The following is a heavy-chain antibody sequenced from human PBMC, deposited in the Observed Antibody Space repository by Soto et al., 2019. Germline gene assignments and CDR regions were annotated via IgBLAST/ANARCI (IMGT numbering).Heavy chain of an antibody. CDR2: ISSSSSYI. CDR1: GFNISGDS. V-gene: IGHV3-21*01. CDR3: ARWSHHAFDI. Sequence: GGALRLSCVSPGFNISGDSMSWGRQAPGKGLEWVSSISSSSSYIYYADSVKGRFTISRDNAKNSLYLQMNSLRAEDTAVYYCARWSHHAFDIWGQGTMVTVS. J-gene: IGHJ3*02.